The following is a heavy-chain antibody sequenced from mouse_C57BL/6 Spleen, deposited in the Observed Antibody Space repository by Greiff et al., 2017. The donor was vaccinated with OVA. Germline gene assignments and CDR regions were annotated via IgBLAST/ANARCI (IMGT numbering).Heavy chain of an antibody. J-gene: IGHJ4*01. CDR1: GYSFTGYF. D-gene: IGHD1-1*01. V-gene: IGHV1-20*01. CDR3: ARDGSSLYYYAMDY. CDR2: INPYNGDT. Sequence: EVQLQQSGPELVKPGDSVKISCKASGYSFTGYFMNWVMQSHGKSLEWIGRINPYNGDTFYNQKFKGKATLTVDKSSSTAHMELRSLTSEDSAVYYCARDGSSLYYYAMDYWGQGTSVTVSS.